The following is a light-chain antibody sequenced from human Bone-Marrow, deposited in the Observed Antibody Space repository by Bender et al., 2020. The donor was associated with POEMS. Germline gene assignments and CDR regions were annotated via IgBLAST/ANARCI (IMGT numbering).Light chain of an antibody. V-gene: IGLV3-1*01. CDR2: QDT. Sequence: SYEVTQPPPVSVSPGQTARITCPGDDLGDKYVAWYQQKPGQSPVLVIYQDTKRPSGIPERFSGSNSGNTATLTISGTQAMDEADYYCQAWDTYSVIFGGGTKLTVL. CDR1: DLGDKY. J-gene: IGLJ2*01. CDR3: QAWDTYSVI.